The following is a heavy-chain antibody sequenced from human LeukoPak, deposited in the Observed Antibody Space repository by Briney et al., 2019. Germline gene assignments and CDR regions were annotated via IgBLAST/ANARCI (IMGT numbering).Heavy chain of an antibody. CDR3: ARIVADIYYFDD. V-gene: IGHV5-51*01. J-gene: IGHJ4*02. Sequence: GESLKISCKTSGCSFTNYWIGWVRQMPGKGLEWMGNIYPGDSDTRYTPPFQGQVTISADKSISTAYLQWSSLKASDTAMYYCARIVADIYYFDDWGQGTLVTVSS. D-gene: IGHD5-12*01. CDR2: IYPGDSDT. CDR1: GCSFTNYW.